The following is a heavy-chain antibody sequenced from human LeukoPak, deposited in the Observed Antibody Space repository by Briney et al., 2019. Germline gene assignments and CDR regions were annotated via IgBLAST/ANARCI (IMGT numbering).Heavy chain of an antibody. CDR2: IKQDGSEK. J-gene: IGHJ3*02. V-gene: IGHV3-7*03. D-gene: IGHD3-3*01. CDR1: GFTFSSYW. Sequence: GGSLRLSCAASGFTFSSYWMSWVRQAPGKGLEWVANIKQDGSEKYYVDSVKGRFTVSRDNSKNTLFLQMSSLRAEDTAVYYCAKPTIFGVAQRTHAFDIWGQGTMVTVSS. CDR3: AKPTIFGVAQRTHAFDI.